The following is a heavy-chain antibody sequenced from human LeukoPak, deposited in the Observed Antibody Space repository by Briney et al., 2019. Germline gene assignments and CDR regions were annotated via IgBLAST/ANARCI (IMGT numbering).Heavy chain of an antibody. CDR3: ARDKKSGESSEIDY. D-gene: IGHD3-10*01. J-gene: IGHJ4*02. CDR1: GFTFSNYW. Sequence: QTGGSLRLSCAASGFTFSNYWAHWVRQAPGKGLVWVSRINRDGSTTKYADSVKGRFTVSRDNAKNTLNLQMNSLRAEDTAVYYCARDKKSGESSEIDYWGQGTLVTVSS. CDR2: INRDGSTT. V-gene: IGHV3-74*03.